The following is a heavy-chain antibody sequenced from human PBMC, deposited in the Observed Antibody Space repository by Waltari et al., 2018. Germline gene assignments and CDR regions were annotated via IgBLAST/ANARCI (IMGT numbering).Heavy chain of an antibody. D-gene: IGHD3-22*01. CDR1: GFTFSNYW. V-gene: IGHV3-74*01. CDR3: GRGYNDRRLDY. Sequence: EVQLVESGGGLVQPGGCLRLSCEVSGFTFSNYWMHWVRQVPGKGLVLVSRIKHDGTGTIYADSVQGRFTISRDNGKNTLYLQMNSLRGEDTAVYFCGRGYNDRRLDYWGQGTLVTVSS. CDR2: IKHDGTGT. J-gene: IGHJ4*02.